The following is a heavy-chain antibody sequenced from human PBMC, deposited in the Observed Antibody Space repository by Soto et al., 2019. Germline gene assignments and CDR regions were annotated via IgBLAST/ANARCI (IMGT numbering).Heavy chain of an antibody. V-gene: IGHV3-48*01. CDR1: GFTFSSYS. Sequence: EVQLVESGGGLVQPGGSLRLSCAASGFTFSSYSMNWVRQAPGKGLEWVSYISSSSSTIYYADSVKGRFTISRDNAKNSLFLQRNSLRAEDTAVYYCARDPDAFDIWGQGTMVTVSS. CDR2: ISSSSSTI. CDR3: ARDPDAFDI. J-gene: IGHJ3*02.